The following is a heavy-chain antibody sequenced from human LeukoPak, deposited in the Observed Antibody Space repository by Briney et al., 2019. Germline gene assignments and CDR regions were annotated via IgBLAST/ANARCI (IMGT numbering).Heavy chain of an antibody. CDR2: INTYNGNT. CDR3: ARHSSHSHFDY. Sequence: ASVTVSCKASGYTFTSYAFSWVRQAPGQGLEWMGWINTYNGNTDYAQKLQGRVTMTTDTSTSTAYMELRSLRSDDTAVYYCARHSSHSHFDYWGQGTLVTVSS. V-gene: IGHV1-18*01. CDR1: GYTFTSYA. D-gene: IGHD3-22*01. J-gene: IGHJ4*02.